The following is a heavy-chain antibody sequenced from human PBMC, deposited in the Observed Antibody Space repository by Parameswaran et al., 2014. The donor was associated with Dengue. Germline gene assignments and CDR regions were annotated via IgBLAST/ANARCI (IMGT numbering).Heavy chain of an antibody. CDR3: ARLGGSYLIEAYYYYYGMDV. J-gene: IGHJ6*02. Sequence: VRQMPGKGLEWMGRIDPSDSYTNYSPSFQGHVTISADKSISTAYLQWSSLKASDTAMYYCARLGGSYLIEAYYYYYGMDVWGQGTTVTVSS. D-gene: IGHD1-26*01. CDR2: IDPSDSYT. V-gene: IGHV5-10-1*01.